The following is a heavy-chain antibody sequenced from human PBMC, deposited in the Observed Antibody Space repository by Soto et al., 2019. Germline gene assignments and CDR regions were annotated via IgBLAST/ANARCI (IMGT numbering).Heavy chain of an antibody. CDR3: ARGLYDYIWGSYRLGWFDP. Sequence: SETLSLTCTVSGGSISSYYWSWIRQPPGKGLEWIGYIYYSGSTNYNPSLKSRVTISVDTSKNQFSLKLSSVTAADTAVYYCARGLYDYIWGSYRLGWFDPWGQGTLVTVS. J-gene: IGHJ5*02. CDR2: IYYSGST. CDR1: GGSISSYY. V-gene: IGHV4-59*01. D-gene: IGHD3-16*02.